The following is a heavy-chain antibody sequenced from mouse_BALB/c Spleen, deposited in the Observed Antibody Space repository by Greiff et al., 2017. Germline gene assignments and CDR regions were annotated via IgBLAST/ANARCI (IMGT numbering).Heavy chain of an antibody. V-gene: IGHV6-6*02. Sequence: VQLKESGGGLVQPGGSMKLSCVASGFTFSSYWMSWVRQSPEKGLEWVAEIRLKSDNYATHYAESVKGKFTISRDDSKSRLYLQMNSLRAEDTGIYYCTNCPWFAYWGQGTLVTVSA. J-gene: IGHJ3*01. CDR2: IRLKSDNYAT. CDR3: TNCPWFAY. CDR1: GFTFSSYW.